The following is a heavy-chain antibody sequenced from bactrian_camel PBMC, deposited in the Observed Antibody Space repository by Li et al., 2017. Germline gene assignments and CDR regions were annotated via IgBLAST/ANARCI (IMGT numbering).Heavy chain of an antibody. Sequence: VQLVESGGGLVQPGGSLKLSCAASGFTFASSWIFSGSWMFWVRQAPGKGLEWISHIHTGLGTTAYADSVKGRFTISRDNAKNTVYLQMNSMKSEDTALYYCAWYEGGYWGLGTQVTVS. V-gene: IGHV3S1*01. J-gene: IGHJ6*01. D-gene: IGHD6*01. CDR1: GFTFASSWIFSGSW. CDR3: AWYEGGY. CDR2: IHTGLGTT.